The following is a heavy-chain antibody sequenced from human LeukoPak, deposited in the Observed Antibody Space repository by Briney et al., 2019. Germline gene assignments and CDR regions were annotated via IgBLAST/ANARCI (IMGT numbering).Heavy chain of an antibody. CDR3: ARVDEYRSSWYGDAFDV. V-gene: IGHV4-39*01. CDR2: IYYSGST. Sequence: SETLSLTCTVSGGSISSSSYYWGWIRQPPGKGLEWIGSIYYSGSTYYNPSLKSRVTISVDTSKNQFSLKLSSVTAADTAVYYCARVDEYRSSWYGDAFDVWGQGTMVTVS. J-gene: IGHJ3*01. D-gene: IGHD6-13*01. CDR1: GGSISSSSYY.